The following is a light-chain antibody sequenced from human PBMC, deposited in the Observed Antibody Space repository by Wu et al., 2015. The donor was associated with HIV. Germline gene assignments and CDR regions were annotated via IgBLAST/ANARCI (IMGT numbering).Light chain of an antibody. J-gene: IGKJ4*01. CDR3: QQHTSWSPPLT. V-gene: IGKV3-11*01. Sequence: SPGKGRHPLLQGRVRVLRRLPYASVPTKPPSATAPRLLIYDASKRATGVPARFSGSGSGTDFTLTISSLEPEDFAVYYCQQHTSWSPPLTFGGRTRVEIK. CDR2: DAS. CDR1: RVLRRL.